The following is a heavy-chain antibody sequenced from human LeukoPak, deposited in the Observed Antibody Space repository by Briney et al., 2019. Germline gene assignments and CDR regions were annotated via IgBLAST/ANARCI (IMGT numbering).Heavy chain of an antibody. CDR2: INPSGGST. V-gene: IGHV1-46*01. CDR3: ARAYYDSSGGYYFDY. CDR1: GYTFTSYY. J-gene: IGHJ4*02. Sequence: ASVKVSCKASGYTFTSYYMHWVRQAPGQGLEWMGIINPSGGSTSYAQKFQGRVTMTRVTSTSTVYMELSSLRSEDTAVYYCARAYYDSSGGYYFDYWGQGTLVTVSS. D-gene: IGHD3-22*01.